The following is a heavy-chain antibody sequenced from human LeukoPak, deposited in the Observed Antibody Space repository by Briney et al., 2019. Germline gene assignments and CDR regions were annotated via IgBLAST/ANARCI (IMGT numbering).Heavy chain of an antibody. CDR3: ARDLDIVGATASSDY. J-gene: IGHJ4*02. CDR1: GYTFTSYY. Sequence: GASVKVSCKASGYTFTSYYMHWVRQAPGQGLEWMGIINPSGGSTSYAQKFQGRVTMTRDTSTSTVYMELSSLRSEDTAVYYCARDLDIVGATASSDYWGQGTLVTVSS. V-gene: IGHV1-46*03. CDR2: INPSGGST. D-gene: IGHD1-26*01.